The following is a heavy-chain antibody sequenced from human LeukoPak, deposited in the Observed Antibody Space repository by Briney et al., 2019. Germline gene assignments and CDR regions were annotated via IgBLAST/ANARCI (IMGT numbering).Heavy chain of an antibody. CDR2: INHSGST. CDR3: ARLYGSGSSLYFDY. V-gene: IGHV4-34*01. D-gene: IGHD3-10*01. CDR1: GGSFSGYY. J-gene: IGHJ4*02. Sequence: SETLSLTCAVYGGSFSGYYWGWIRQPPGKGLEWIGEINHSGSTNYNPSLKSRVTISVDTSKNQFSLKLSSVTAADTAVYYCARLYGSGSSLYFDYWGQGTLVTVSS.